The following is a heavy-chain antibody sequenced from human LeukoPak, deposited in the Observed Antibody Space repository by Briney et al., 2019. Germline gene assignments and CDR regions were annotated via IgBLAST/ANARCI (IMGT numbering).Heavy chain of an antibody. D-gene: IGHD7-27*01. J-gene: IGHJ3*02. CDR1: GGSISSGGYY. CDR2: IYHSGST. Sequence: SQTLSLTCTVSGGSISSGGYYWSCIRQPPGKGLEWIGYIYHSGSTYYNPSLKSRVTISVDRSKNQFSLKLSSVTAADTAVYYCARAGDFGAFDIWGQGTMVTVSS. CDR3: ARAGDFGAFDI. V-gene: IGHV4-30-2*01.